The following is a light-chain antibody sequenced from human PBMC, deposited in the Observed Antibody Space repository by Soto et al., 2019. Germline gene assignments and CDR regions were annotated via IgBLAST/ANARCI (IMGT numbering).Light chain of an antibody. J-gene: IGLJ1*01. CDR1: SSNIGGNS. CDR2: DDN. Sequence: QSVLTQPPSVSAAPGQKVTISCSGSSSNIGGNSVSWYQQLPGTAPKLLIYDDNKRPSGIPDRFSGSKSGTSATLGITGFQTGDEADYYGGSWDSSLSAYVFGTETKVTVI. CDR3: GSWDSSLSAYV. V-gene: IGLV1-51*01.